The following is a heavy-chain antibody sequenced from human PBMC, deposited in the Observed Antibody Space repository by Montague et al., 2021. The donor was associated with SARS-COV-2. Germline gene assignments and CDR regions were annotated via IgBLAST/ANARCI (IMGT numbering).Heavy chain of an antibody. CDR1: GFTFSNYA. D-gene: IGHD1-14*01. CDR3: AKKVVGPTNNWFDP. CDR2: ISDSGGIT. J-gene: IGHJ5*02. Sequence: FPRLSCAASGFTFSNYAMSWVRLAPGKGLEWVSIISDSGGITYYTDSVKGRFTISRDNSKNTLYLQMNSLRAEDTAVYYCAKKVVGPTNNWFDPWGQGTLVTVSS. V-gene: IGHV3-23*01.